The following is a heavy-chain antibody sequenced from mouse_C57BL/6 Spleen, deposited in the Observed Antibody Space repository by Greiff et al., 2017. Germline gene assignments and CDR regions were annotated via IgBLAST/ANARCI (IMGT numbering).Heavy chain of an antibody. V-gene: IGHV1-53*01. J-gene: IGHJ3*01. D-gene: IGHD2-2*01. CDR2: INPSNGGT. CDR1: GYTFTSYW. CDR3: ARSGDMVTYPFAY. Sequence: VQLQQPGTELVKPGASVKLSCKASGYTFTSYWMHWVKQRPGQGLEWIGNINPSNGGTNYNEKFKSKATLTVDKSSSTAYMQLSSLTSEDSAVYDGARSGDMVTYPFAYWGQGTLVTVSA.